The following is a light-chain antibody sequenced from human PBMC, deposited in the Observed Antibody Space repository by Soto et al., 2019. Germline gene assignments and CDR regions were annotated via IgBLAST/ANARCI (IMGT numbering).Light chain of an antibody. J-gene: IGKJ5*01. V-gene: IGKV3-15*01. Sequence: EVVMTQSPATLSVSPGESATLSCRASQSVTSDLAWYHQKPGQAPRLLIYGASTRATGIPGRFRGSGSGAEFTLTISSLQSEDFAVYYCQQYNNWPITFGQGTRLEIQ. CDR2: GAS. CDR3: QQYNNWPIT. CDR1: QSVTSD.